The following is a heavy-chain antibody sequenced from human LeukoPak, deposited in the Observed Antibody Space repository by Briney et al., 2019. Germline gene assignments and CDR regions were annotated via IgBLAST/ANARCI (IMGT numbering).Heavy chain of an antibody. CDR3: ARVRSGWYFDY. D-gene: IGHD6-19*01. Sequence: GGPLRLSCALSGLTSRGYSMNWVRQSPGKGLEWVAYITSSSGTIYYADSVKGRFTISRDNAKNSLYLQMNNLTDEDTAVYDCARVRSGWYFDYWGQGTLVTVSS. CDR1: GLTSRGYS. J-gene: IGHJ4*02. CDR2: ITSSSGTI. V-gene: IGHV3-48*02.